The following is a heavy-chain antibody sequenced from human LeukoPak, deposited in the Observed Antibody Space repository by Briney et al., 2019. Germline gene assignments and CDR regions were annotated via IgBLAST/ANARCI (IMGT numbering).Heavy chain of an antibody. CDR2: IKQDGSEK. V-gene: IGHV3-7*01. D-gene: IGHD3-10*01. CDR1: GFTFSRYW. Sequence: GGSLRLSCAASGFTFSRYWMSWVPQAPGKGLAWVANIKQDGSEKYYVDSVKGRFTISRDNAKNSLYLQMNSLRAEDTAVYYCARAHGSGSYPRYFDYWGQGTLVTVSS. J-gene: IGHJ4*02. CDR3: ARAHGSGSYPRYFDY.